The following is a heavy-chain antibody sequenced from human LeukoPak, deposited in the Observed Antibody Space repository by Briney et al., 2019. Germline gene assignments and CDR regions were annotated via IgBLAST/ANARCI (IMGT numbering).Heavy chain of an antibody. CDR1: GGSIRRGSYY. V-gene: IGHV4-61*02. CDR2: IYTSGST. Sequence: SQTLSLTCTVSGGSIRRGSYYCSWIRQPAGKGLEWIGRIYTSGSTNYNTSLKSRVTISVDTSKNQFSLKLSSVTAADTAVYYCVQYSSSWYSDYYYYYYYMDVWGKGTTVTVSS. D-gene: IGHD6-13*01. J-gene: IGHJ6*03. CDR3: VQYSSSWYSDYYYYYYYMDV.